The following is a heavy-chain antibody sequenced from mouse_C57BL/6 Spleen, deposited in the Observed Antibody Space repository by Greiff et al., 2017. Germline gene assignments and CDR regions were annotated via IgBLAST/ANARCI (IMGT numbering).Heavy chain of an antibody. CDR3: VRQWGNYYFDY. D-gene: IGHD2-1*01. Sequence: EVKLVESGGGLVQPKGSLKLSCAASGFSFNTYAMNWVRQAPGKGLEWVARIRSKSNNYATYYDDSVKNRFTISRDESESMLYLQMNNLKTEDTAMYYCVRQWGNYYFDYWGQGTSLTVSS. V-gene: IGHV10-1*01. CDR2: IRSKSNNYAT. CDR1: GFSFNTYA. J-gene: IGHJ2*02.